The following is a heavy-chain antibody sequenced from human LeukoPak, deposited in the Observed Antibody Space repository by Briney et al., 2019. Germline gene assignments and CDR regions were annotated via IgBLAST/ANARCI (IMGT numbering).Heavy chain of an antibody. V-gene: IGHV4-38-2*02. CDR3: ARAEYYDILTGYYP. D-gene: IGHD3-9*01. Sequence: SETLSLTCTVSGSSISSGYYWGWIRQPPGKGLEWIGTVYYSSGTYYNPSLKSRASISVDTSKNQFSLKLSSVTAADTAVYYCARAEYYDILTGYYPWGQGTLVTVSS. CDR1: GSSISSGYY. CDR2: VYYSSGT. J-gene: IGHJ5*02.